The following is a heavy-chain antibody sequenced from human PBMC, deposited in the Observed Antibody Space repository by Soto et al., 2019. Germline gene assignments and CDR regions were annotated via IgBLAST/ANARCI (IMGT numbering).Heavy chain of an antibody. J-gene: IGHJ4*02. CDR2: IYDSGST. CDR3: ARSRGARGGYLLAN. D-gene: IGHD6-13*01. V-gene: IGHV4-39*01. Sequence: SETLSLTCTVSGGSISSSSYYWGWIRQPPGKGLEWIGSIYDSGSTYYNPSLKSRVTISVDTSKNQFSLKLSSVTAADTAVYYCARSRGARGGYLLANGGQGTRVPVSA. CDR1: GGSISSSSYY.